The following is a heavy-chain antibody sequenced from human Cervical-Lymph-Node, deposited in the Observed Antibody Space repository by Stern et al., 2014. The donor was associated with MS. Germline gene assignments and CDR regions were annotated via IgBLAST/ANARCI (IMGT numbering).Heavy chain of an antibody. J-gene: IGHJ6*02. V-gene: IGHV1-69-2*01. CDR3: VSGSSTSQAVYGLDV. CDR1: GYTFTDYY. CDR2: VDPEDGET. Sequence: EMQLVESGAEVKKPGATVKISCEVSGYTFTDYYMHWVQQAPGKGLEWMGLVDPEDGETIYAEKFQGRVTISADTSTDTAYMELSSLRSEDTAVYYCVSGSSTSQAVYGLDVWGQGTTVTVSS. D-gene: IGHD2-2*01.